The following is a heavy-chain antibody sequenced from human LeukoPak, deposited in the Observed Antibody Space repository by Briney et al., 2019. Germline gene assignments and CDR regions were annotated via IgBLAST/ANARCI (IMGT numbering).Heavy chain of an antibody. J-gene: IGHJ6*02. CDR3: ARNPRGVVPAAPGYGMDV. CDR1: GFTFSSYS. V-gene: IGHV3-48*01. CDR2: ISSSSSTI. Sequence: GGSLRLSCAASGFTFSSYSMNWVRQAPGKGLEWVSYISSSSSTIYYADSVKGRFTISRDNAKNSLYLQMNSLRAEDTAVYYCARNPRGVVPAAPGYGMDVWGQGTTVTVSS. D-gene: IGHD2-2*01.